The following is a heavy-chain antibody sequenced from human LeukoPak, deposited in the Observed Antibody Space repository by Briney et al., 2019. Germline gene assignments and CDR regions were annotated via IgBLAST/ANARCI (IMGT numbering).Heavy chain of an antibody. J-gene: IGHJ4*02. D-gene: IGHD3/OR15-3a*01. CDR1: GGSISSYY. Sequence: PSETLSLTCTVSGGSISSYYWSWIRQPPGKGLEWIGSIHYSGNTYYNASLKGQVSISIDTSKNQFSLRLTSVTAADTAVYYCARQTGSGLFILPGGQGTLVTVSS. CDR3: ARQTGSGLFILP. CDR2: IHYSGNT. V-gene: IGHV4-59*04.